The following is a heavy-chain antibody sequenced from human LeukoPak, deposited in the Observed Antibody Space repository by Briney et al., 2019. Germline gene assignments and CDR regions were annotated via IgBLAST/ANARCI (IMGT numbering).Heavy chain of an antibody. V-gene: IGHV4-59*08. J-gene: IGHJ4*02. D-gene: IGHD2-2*01. CDR1: GGSISSYY. CDR2: IYYSGST. CDR3: ARLPNCSSTTCYRGAFDY. Sequence: SETLSLTCTVSGGSISSYYWSWIRQPPGKGLEWIGYIYYSGSTNYNPSLKSRVTISVDTSKNQFSLKLSSVTAADTAVYYCARLPNCSSTTCYRGAFDYWGQGTLVTVSS.